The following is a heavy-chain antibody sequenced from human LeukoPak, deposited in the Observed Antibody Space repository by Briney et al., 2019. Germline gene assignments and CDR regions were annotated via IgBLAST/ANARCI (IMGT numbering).Heavy chain of an antibody. V-gene: IGHV3-33*06. CDR2: IWYDGSNK. CDR3: AKEEFYYDSSGSAEYFQH. CDR1: GFTFSSYG. D-gene: IGHD3-22*01. Sequence: GGSMRLSCAASGFTFSSYGMHWVRQAPGKGLEWVAVIWYDGSNKYYADSVKGRFTISRDNSKNTLYLQMNSLRAEDTAVYYCAKEEFYYDSSGSAEYFQHWGQGTLVTVSS. J-gene: IGHJ1*01.